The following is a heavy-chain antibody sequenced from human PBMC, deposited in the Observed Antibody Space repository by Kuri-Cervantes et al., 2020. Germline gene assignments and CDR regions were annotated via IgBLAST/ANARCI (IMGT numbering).Heavy chain of an antibody. CDR2: ISDNGRST. Sequence: GESLKISCAASGFTFSDYYMSWIRQATGKGPEWVSYISDNGRSTYYADTVKDRFTISRDNARNSMYLQMNSLRDEDTAMYYCAKVSDSGYTIEVWGQGTLVTVSS. D-gene: IGHD6-25*01. V-gene: IGHV3-11*01. CDR1: GFTFSDYY. CDR3: AKVSDSGYTIEV. J-gene: IGHJ4*02.